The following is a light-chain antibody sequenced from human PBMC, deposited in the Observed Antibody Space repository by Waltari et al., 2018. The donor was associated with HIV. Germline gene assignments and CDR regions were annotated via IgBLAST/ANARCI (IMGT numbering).Light chain of an antibody. J-gene: IGLJ3*02. V-gene: IGLV1-44*01. CDR2: SNI. Sequence: QSVLPQPPSASGTPGQRVNISCSGGSSNIGSNPVNWYRQFPGEAPKLLIYSNIQRPSGVPDRFSGSKSGTAASVAISGRQAEDEAYFYCAVWDDSLRSVLCGGGTRLTVL. CDR1: SSNIGSNP. CDR3: AVWDDSLRSVL.